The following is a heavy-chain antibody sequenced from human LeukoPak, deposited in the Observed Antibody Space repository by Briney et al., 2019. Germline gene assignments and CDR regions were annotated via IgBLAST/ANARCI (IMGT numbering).Heavy chain of an antibody. CDR2: TYYRSKWCN. V-gene: IGHV6-1*01. J-gene: IGHJ3*02. D-gene: IGHD3-10*01. CDR3: ASSRGRGCFDM. CDR1: GDSVSSSSAA. Sequence: SQTLSLTCAISGDSVSSSSAAWHWIRQSPLRGLEWLGTTYYRSKWCNDYAVSVKSRITINPDTSKNQFSLHLNSATPEDTAVYYCASSRGRGCFDMWGQGTMVTVSS.